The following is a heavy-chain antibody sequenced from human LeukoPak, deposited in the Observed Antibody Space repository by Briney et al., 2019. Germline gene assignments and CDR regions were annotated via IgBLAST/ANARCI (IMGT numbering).Heavy chain of an antibody. Sequence: PSETLSLTCTVSGYSISSGHYWGWIRQPPGKGLELIGSIFHSGSTYYNSSLMSRVTISVDTSKNQFSLKLSSVTAADTAVYYCAIYSSSWYEGARWFDPWGQGTLVTVSS. V-gene: IGHV4-38-2*02. CDR1: GYSISSGHY. CDR3: AIYSSSWYEGARWFDP. D-gene: IGHD6-13*01. CDR2: IFHSGST. J-gene: IGHJ5*02.